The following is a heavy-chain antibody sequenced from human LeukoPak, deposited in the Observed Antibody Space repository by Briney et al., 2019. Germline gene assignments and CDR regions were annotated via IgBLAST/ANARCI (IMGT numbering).Heavy chain of an antibody. CDR2: IRYDGSNK. D-gene: IGHD5-24*01. V-gene: IGHV3-30*02. J-gene: IGHJ4*02. CDR3: AKSGSNRFDY. Sequence: GGSLRLSCAASGFTFSSYGMHWVRQAPGKGLEWVAFIRYDGSNKYYADSVKGRFTISRDDSKSTLFLQMNSLRAEDTAIYYCAKSGSNRFDYWGQGTLVTVSS. CDR1: GFTFSSYG.